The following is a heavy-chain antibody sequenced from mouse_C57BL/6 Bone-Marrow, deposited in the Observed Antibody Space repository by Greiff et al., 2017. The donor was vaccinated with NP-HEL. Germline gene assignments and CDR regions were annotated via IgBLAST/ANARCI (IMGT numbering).Heavy chain of an antibody. CDR3: ARHYGSSLYAMDY. V-gene: IGHV2-6-2*01. J-gene: IGHJ4*01. CDR2: IWSDGST. CDR1: GFSLTSYG. D-gene: IGHD1-1*01. Sequence: VAPSQSLSITCTVSGFSLTSYGVHWVRQPPGKGLEWLVVIWSDGSTTYNSALKSRLSISKDNSKSQVFLKMNSLQTDDTAMYYCARHYGSSLYAMDYWGQGTSVTVSS.